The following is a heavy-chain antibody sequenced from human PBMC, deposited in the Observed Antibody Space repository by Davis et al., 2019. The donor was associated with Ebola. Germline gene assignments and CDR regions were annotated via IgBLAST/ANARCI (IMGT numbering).Heavy chain of an antibody. J-gene: IGHJ6*02. CDR3: ARDSRYYGMDV. V-gene: IGHV4-34*01. CDR1: GGSFSGYY. CDR2: INHSGST. Sequence: MPSETLSLTCAVYGGSFSGYYWSWIRQPPGKGLEWIGEINHSGSTNYNPSLKSRVTISVDTSKNQFSLNLSSVTAADTAVYYCARDSRYYGMDVWGQGTTVTVSS. D-gene: IGHD4-11*01.